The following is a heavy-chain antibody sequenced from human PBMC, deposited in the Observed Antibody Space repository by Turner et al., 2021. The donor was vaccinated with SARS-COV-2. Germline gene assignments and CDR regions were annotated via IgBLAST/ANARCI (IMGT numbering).Heavy chain of an antibody. CDR1: GIAFSSYG. D-gene: IGHD3-22*01. CDR3: AKTYNYDSSGYLSAPFDI. V-gene: IGHV3-30*18. CDR2: ISYDGSTK. Sequence: QVQMVESGGGVVQPGRSLRLSCAASGIAFSSYGMHWVRQAQGKVVESVTVISYDGSTKYYADSVKGRVTISRDNSKNTLYLQMNSLGAEATAVYYCAKTYNYDSSGYLSAPFDIWGQGTMVTVSS. J-gene: IGHJ3*02.